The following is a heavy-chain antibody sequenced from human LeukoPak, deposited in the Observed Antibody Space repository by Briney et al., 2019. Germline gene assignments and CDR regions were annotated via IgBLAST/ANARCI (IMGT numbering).Heavy chain of an antibody. D-gene: IGHD3-22*01. CDR2: ISSSSSYI. V-gene: IGHV3-21*01. CDR1: GFTFNNYV. J-gene: IGHJ4*02. CDR3: ARDYYDSSGYYPHV. Sequence: PGGSLRLSCAASGFTFNNYVMSWVRQAPGKGLEWVSSISSSSSYIYYADSVKGRFTISRDNAKNSLYLQMNSLRAEDTAVYYCARDYYDSSGYYPHVWGQGTLVTVSS.